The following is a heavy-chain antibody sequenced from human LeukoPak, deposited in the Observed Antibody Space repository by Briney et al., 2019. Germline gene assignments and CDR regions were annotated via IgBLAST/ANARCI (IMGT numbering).Heavy chain of an antibody. V-gene: IGHV4-61*05. CDR3: ASFYDILTGIDY. Sequence: SETLSLTCTVSGGSISSSNYYWGWVRQPPGKGLEWIGYIYYSGSTNYNPSLKSRVTISVDTSKNQFSLKLSSVTAADTAVYYCASFYDILTGIDYWGQGTLVTVSS. J-gene: IGHJ4*02. CDR1: GGSISSSNYY. D-gene: IGHD3-9*01. CDR2: IYYSGST.